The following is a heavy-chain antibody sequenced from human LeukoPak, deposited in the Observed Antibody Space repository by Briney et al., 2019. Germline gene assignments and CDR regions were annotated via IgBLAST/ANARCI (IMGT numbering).Heavy chain of an antibody. CDR3: ARDRPVAGANWFDP. V-gene: IGHV4-34*01. D-gene: IGHD6-13*01. J-gene: IGHJ5*02. CDR2: INHSGST. Sequence: NPSETLSLTCAVYGGSFSGYYWGWIRQPPGKGLEWIGEINHSGSTNYNPSLKSRVTISLDTSKNQFSLKLTSVTAADTAVYYCARDRPVAGANWFDPWGQGALVTVSS. CDR1: GGSFSGYY.